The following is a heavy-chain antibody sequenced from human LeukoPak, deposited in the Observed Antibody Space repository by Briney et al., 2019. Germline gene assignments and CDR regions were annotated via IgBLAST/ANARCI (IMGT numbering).Heavy chain of an antibody. V-gene: IGHV4-59*01. J-gene: IGHJ4*02. CDR2: IYYSGST. D-gene: IGHD1-26*01. CDR1: GGSISSYY. Sequence: SGTLSLTCTVSGGSISSYYWSWIRQPPGKGLEWIGYIYYSGSTNYNPSLKSRVTIAVDTSKNQFSLKLSSVTAADTAVYYCARDLSGSYYPYFDYWGQGTPVTVSS. CDR3: ARDLSGSYYPYFDY.